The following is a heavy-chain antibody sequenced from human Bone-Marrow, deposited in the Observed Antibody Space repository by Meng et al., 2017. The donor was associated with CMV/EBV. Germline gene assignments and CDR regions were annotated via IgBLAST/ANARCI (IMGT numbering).Heavy chain of an antibody. CDR3: ARSRYSGEQQLVFDY. V-gene: IGHV3-21*01. D-gene: IGHD6-13*01. CDR2: ISSSSSYI. J-gene: IGHJ4*02. Sequence: GESLKISCAASGFTFSSYSMNWVRQAPGKGLEWVSSISSSSSYIYYADSVKGRFTISRDNAKNSLYLQMNSLRAEDTAVYYCARSRYSGEQQLVFDYWGQGPRSPSPQ. CDR1: GFTFSSYS.